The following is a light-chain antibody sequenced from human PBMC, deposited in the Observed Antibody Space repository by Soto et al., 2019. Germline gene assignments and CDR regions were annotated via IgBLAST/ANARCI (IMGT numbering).Light chain of an antibody. CDR2: RAS. CDR3: KQYNNWRT. V-gene: IGKV3-15*01. Sequence: EIVMTQSPATLSVSPGERATLSCRASESVSSNLAWYQQKPGQPPRLLIHRASTRATGIPARFSGSGSGTGFTLTISSLQSEDSAVYYCKQYNNWRTFGQGTKVEIK. J-gene: IGKJ1*01. CDR1: ESVSSN.